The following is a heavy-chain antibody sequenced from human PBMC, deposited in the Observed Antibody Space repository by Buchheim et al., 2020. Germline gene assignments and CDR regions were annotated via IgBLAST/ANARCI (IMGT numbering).Heavy chain of an antibody. D-gene: IGHD7-27*01. CDR2: ISGRGGNT. J-gene: IGHJ4*02. CDR3: AKDAGDRFDY. V-gene: IGHV3-23*01. Sequence: EVQLLESGGGLVQPGGSLRLSCASSGFTSGFTFSSYAMSWVRQAPGKGLEWVSAISGRGGNTYYADSVKGRFTISRDNSKNTLYLQMNSLRAEDTAVYYCAKDAGDRFDYWGQGAL. CDR1: GFTFSSYA.